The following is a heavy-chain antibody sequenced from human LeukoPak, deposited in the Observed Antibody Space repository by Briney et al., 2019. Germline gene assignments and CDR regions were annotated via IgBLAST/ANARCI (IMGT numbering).Heavy chain of an antibody. J-gene: IGHJ6*02. CDR2: IYYSGST. Sequence: SETLSLTCTVSGGSISGGDYYWSWIRQPPGKGLEWIGYIYYSGSTYYNPSLKSRVTISVDTSKNQFSLKLSSVTAADTAVYYCARDADRTYSSSWYSYYYYGMDVWGQGTTVTVSS. CDR3: ARDADRTYSSSWYSYYYYGMDV. V-gene: IGHV4-30-4*01. D-gene: IGHD6-13*01. CDR1: GGSISGGDYY.